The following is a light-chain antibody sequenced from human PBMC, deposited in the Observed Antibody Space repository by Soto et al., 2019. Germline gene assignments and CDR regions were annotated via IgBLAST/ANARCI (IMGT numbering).Light chain of an antibody. Sequence: IQLTQSPSSLSASIGDRVTITCRASQGISSFLACYQQKPGKAPKLLLYAASTLQSGIPSRFSGSGSGTDFALTISSLQPEDFATDYCQQLNSDSYPITFGQGTRLEIK. CDR1: QGISSF. CDR3: QQLNSDSYPIT. V-gene: IGKV1-9*01. J-gene: IGKJ5*01. CDR2: AAS.